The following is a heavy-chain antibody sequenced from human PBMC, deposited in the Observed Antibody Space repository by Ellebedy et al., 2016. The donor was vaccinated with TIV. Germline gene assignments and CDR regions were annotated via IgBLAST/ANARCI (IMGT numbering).Heavy chain of an antibody. CDR3: NTGWAFDD. V-gene: IGHV3-15*05. CDR1: GLIVTNAW. CDR2: IQSRSEGGTV. Sequence: GGSLRLXXEASGLIVTNAWMTWVRQPPGKGLEWIGRIQSRSEGGTVAYAAPVQGRFIISRDESENKLFLQMHSLRTEDTGVYYCNTGWAFDDWGQGTRVTVSS. J-gene: IGHJ3*01.